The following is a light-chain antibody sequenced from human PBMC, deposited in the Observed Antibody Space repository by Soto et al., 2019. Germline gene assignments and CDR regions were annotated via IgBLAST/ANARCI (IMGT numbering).Light chain of an antibody. CDR1: QSISSN. V-gene: IGKV3D-15*01. Sequence: EIVMTQSPATLSVSPGESAILSCSASQSISSNLAWYQQKPGQAPRRLIYGASTRATGIPARFSGSGSGTEFTLTISSVQSEDFAVYYCQQYNIWPPITFGQGTRLEI. J-gene: IGKJ5*01. CDR3: QQYNIWPPIT. CDR2: GAS.